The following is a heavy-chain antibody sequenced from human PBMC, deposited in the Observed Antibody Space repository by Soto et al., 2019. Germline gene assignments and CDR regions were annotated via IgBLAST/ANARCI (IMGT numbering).Heavy chain of an antibody. D-gene: IGHD2-21*02. CDR1: GFSVSYNY. J-gene: IGHJ4*02. V-gene: IGHV3-66*01. CDR2: IHRAGST. CDR3: RVDGGDSG. Sequence: EVQLAESGGGLVQPGGSLRLSCAASGFSVSYNYMSWVRQAPGKGLEWVSVIHRAGSTYYADSVKGRFTISRDTSKNTVDLQMSSLRVDDTAVYCERVDGGDSGWGQGTLVTVSP.